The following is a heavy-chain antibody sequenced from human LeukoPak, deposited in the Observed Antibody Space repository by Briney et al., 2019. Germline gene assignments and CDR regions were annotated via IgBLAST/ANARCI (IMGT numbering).Heavy chain of an antibody. CDR1: GFTFSDYY. V-gene: IGHV3-11*04. CDR2: ISSSGSTI. D-gene: IGHD3-16*01. CDR3: VRDEKKRGGDY. J-gene: IGHJ4*02. Sequence: GGSLRLSCAASGFTFSDYYMSWIRQAPGKGLEWVSYISSSGSTIYYADSVKGRFTISRDNAKNSLYLQMNSLRVEDSAIYYCVRDEKKRGGDYWGQGTLVTVSS.